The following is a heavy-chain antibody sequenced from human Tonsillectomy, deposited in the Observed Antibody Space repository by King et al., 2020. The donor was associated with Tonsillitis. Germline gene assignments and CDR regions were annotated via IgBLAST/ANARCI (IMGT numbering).Heavy chain of an antibody. Sequence: VQLQESGPGLVKPSETLSLTCTVSGGSITGYYWAWIRQPPGKGLEWIGYSYYRGTTKYNPSLKSRVTISVDTSKNQFSLRLTSVTAADTAVYYCARDSGGWTRTNYYMDVWGKGTTVTLSS. CDR2: SYYRGTT. J-gene: IGHJ6*03. CDR3: ARDSGGWTRTNYYMDV. D-gene: IGHD2-15*01. V-gene: IGHV4-59*01. CDR1: GGSITGYY.